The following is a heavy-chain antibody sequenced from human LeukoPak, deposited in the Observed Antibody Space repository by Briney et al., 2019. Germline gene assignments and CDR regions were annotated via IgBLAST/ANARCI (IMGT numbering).Heavy chain of an antibody. CDR2: IIPILGIA. V-gene: IGHV1-69*04. D-gene: IGHD3-22*01. Sequence: SVKVSCKASGGTFSSYAISWVRQAPGQGLEWMGRIIPILGIANYAQKFQGRVTITADKSTSTAYMELSSLRSEDTAVYYCARERTYYYDSSGYLYYYGMDVWGQGTTVTVSS. J-gene: IGHJ6*02. CDR1: GGTFSSYA. CDR3: ARERTYYYDSSGYLYYYGMDV.